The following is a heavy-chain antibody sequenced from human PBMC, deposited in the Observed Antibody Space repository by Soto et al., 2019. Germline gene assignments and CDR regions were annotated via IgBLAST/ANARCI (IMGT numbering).Heavy chain of an antibody. CDR3: ARVLGDYYDSSGYYPYYFDY. CDR2: ISTNNGNT. D-gene: IGHD3-22*01. V-gene: IGHV1-18*01. CDR1: GYTFTTYG. Sequence: QVQLVQSGAEVKKPGASVKVSCKASGYTFTTYGVSWVRQASGQGLEWLGCISTNNGNTNYAQKLQGRVTMTTDTSTSTAYMDLRSLRSDDTAIYYCARVLGDYYDSSGYYPYYFDYWGQGTLVTVSS. J-gene: IGHJ4*02.